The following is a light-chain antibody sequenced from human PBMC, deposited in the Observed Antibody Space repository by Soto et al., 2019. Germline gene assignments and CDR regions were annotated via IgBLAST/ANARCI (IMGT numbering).Light chain of an antibody. J-gene: IGLJ3*02. CDR3: CSYAGTYYV. CDR2: DVS. CDR1: SSDVGGYNY. V-gene: IGLV2-11*01. Sequence: QSALTQPHSVSGSPGQSVTISCTGTSSDVGGYNYVSWYQHHPGKVPTLMILDVSKRPSGVPDRFSGSKSDNTASLTISGLQAEDEADYYCCSYAGTYYVFGGGTKVTVL.